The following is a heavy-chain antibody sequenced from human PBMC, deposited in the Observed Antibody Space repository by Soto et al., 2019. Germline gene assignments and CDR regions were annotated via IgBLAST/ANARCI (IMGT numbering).Heavy chain of an antibody. D-gene: IGHD3-9*01. Sequence: PWGSLRLSCAASGFTFISYWIHFFRQSPLKWLVWVSRINSDGSSTSYADSVKGRFTISRDNAKNTLYLQMNSLRAEDTAVYYCARDPYDILTGYYYYYGMDVWGQGTTVTVSS. CDR3: ARDPYDILTGYYYYYGMDV. V-gene: IGHV3-74*01. CDR2: INSDGSST. CDR1: GFTFISYW. J-gene: IGHJ6*02.